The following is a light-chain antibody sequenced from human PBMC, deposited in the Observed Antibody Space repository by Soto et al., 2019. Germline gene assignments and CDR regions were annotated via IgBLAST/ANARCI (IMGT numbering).Light chain of an antibody. V-gene: IGKV3-20*01. CDR3: QQYSNSPRT. CDR2: GAS. Sequence: IVLPQSPATLSLFPGTRPPLSCRATQNISNYLIWYQQKPGQAPRLLIYGASSRATGVPDRFSGSGSGTDVTLIISRLEPEDFAAYFCQQYSNSPRTFGQGTKVEIK. CDR1: QNISNY. J-gene: IGKJ1*01.